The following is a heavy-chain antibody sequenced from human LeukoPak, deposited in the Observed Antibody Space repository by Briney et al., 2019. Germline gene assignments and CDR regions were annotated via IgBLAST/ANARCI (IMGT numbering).Heavy chain of an antibody. V-gene: IGHV3-21*01. Sequence: GGSLRLSCAASGFTFSSYSMNWVRQALGKGLEWVSSISSSSSYRYYADSVKGRFTISRDNAKNSLYLQMNSLRAEDTAVYYCARVGGESSSGDYWGQGTLVTVSS. CDR2: ISSSSSYR. D-gene: IGHD6-6*01. CDR1: GFTFSSYS. CDR3: ARVGGESSSGDY. J-gene: IGHJ4*02.